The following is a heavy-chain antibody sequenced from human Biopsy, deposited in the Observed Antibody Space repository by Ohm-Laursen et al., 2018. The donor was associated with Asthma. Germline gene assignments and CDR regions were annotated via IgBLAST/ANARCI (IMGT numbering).Heavy chain of an antibody. CDR2: IYYTGST. CDR3: ARAWAGGFDS. V-gene: IGHV4-59*01. J-gene: IGHJ4*02. Sequence: TLSLTCPVSGGSINNSYWSWIRQPPGKGLDLIGYIYYTGSTNYNPSLKRRVTLSVDTSNNQFSLKLSSVTAADTAFYYCARAWAGGFDSWGQGTLVTVSS. D-gene: IGHD6-19*01. CDR1: GGSINNSY.